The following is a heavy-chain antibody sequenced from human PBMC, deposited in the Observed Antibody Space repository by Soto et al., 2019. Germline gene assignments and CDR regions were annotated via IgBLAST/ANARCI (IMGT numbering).Heavy chain of an antibody. J-gene: IGHJ4*02. V-gene: IGHV4-59*01. D-gene: IGHD6-13*01. CDR3: ATLAGEAAAGTRVIDY. CDR2: IYYTGST. CDR1: GGSISSYY. Sequence: SETLSLTCTVSGGSISSYYWSWIRQPPGKGLEWIGYIYYTGSTNYNPSLKSRVTILLDTSKNQFSLKLSSVTAAETAVYYCATLAGEAAAGTRVIDYWGQGTLVTVSS.